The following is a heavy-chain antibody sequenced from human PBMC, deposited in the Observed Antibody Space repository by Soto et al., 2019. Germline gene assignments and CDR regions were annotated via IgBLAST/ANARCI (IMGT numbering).Heavy chain of an antibody. J-gene: IGHJ3*01. Sequence: QVRLVQSGAEVRKPGSSVRVSCKASGGTFSNYAFSWVRQAPGQGLEWMGALIPLFGTTRYAQKFQGRFTITADDSTSTASMDLSGLRSEATAMYYCARVEGVVVRPRKDSFDFSGQGTMGTVSA. CDR2: LIPLFGTT. V-gene: IGHV1-69*01. CDR1: GGTFSNYA. D-gene: IGHD2-15*01. CDR3: ARVEGVVVRPRKDSFDF.